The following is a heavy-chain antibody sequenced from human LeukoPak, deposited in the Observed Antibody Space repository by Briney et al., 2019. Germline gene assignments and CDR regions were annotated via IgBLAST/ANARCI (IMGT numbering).Heavy chain of an antibody. CDR2: INPNSGDT. V-gene: IGHV1-2*02. CDR3: ARDAWLVGTTNLYYFDY. Sequence: GCSVQVSCKASEYTFTDYYMHWVRQAPGQGLEWMGWINPNSGDTNYAQKFQGRVTMTRDPSISTAYMELSRLRSDDTAVYYCARDAWLVGTTNLYYFDYWGQGAVDPVSS. J-gene: IGHJ4*02. D-gene: IGHD1-26*01. CDR1: EYTFTDYY.